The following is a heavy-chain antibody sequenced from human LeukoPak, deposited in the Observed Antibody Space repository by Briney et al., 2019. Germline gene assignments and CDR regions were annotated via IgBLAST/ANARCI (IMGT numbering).Heavy chain of an antibody. V-gene: IGHV4-61*10. Sequence: SETLSLTCTVSGGSMSSGSYYWSWIRQPAGKGLEWIGEVIHGGSTNYNPSLKSRVIISLDTSKNQFSLNLSSVTAAGTAVYYCARGVARSSKFHFSYYFDYWGQGTLVTVSS. CDR1: GGSMSSGSYY. D-gene: IGHD6-6*01. CDR3: ARGVARSSKFHFSYYFDY. J-gene: IGHJ4*02. CDR2: VIHGGST.